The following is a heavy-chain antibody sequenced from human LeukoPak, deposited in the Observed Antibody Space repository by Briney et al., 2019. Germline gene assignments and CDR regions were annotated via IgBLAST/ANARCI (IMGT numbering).Heavy chain of an antibody. CDR3: ARHLWPTRFDP. D-gene: IGHD2-21*01. CDR1: DGSISVSSYY. Sequence: PSETLSLTCSVSDGSISVSSYYWGWIRQPPGKGLEWIGSIYYSGSTYYNSSLQSRVTMSVDTSKNQFSLKVTSVTATDTALYYCARHLWPTRFDPWGQGILVIVSS. J-gene: IGHJ5*02. CDR2: IYYSGST. V-gene: IGHV4-39*01.